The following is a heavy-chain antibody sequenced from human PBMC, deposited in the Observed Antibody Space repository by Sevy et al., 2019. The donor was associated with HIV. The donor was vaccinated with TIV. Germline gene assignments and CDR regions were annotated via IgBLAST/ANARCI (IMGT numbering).Heavy chain of an antibody. CDR2: ISTSTSTTTI. J-gene: IGHJ5*02. CDR3: ARAAGWFDA. CDR1: GFTFNDYN. V-gene: IGHV3-11*01. Sequence: GGSLRLSCAASGFTFNDYNLSWIRQAPGKGLEWVSYISTSTSTTTIYNADSVKGRFTISRDNAKNSIYLQMNSLRVDDTAVYYCARAAGWFDAWGQGTLVTVSS.